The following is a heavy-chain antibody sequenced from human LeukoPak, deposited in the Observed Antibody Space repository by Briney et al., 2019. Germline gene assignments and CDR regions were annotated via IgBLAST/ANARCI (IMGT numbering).Heavy chain of an antibody. J-gene: IGHJ4*02. D-gene: IGHD5-12*01. CDR2: ISGSGGST. Sequence: PGGFLRLSCAASGFTFSSYAMSWVRQAPGKGLEWVSAISGSGGSTYYADSVKGRFTISRDNSKNTLYLQMNSLRAEDTAVYYCAKGGIYGYYFDYWGQGTLVTVSS. CDR1: GFTFSSYA. V-gene: IGHV3-23*01. CDR3: AKGGIYGYYFDY.